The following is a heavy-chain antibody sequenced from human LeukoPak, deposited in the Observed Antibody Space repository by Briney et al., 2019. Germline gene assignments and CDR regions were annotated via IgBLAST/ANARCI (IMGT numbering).Heavy chain of an antibody. CDR2: IYYSGST. V-gene: IGHV4-59*01. J-gene: IGHJ4*02. CDR1: GGSISSYY. Sequence: SETLSLTCTVSGGSISSYYWSWIRQPPGKGLEWIGYIYYSGSTNYNPSLKSRVTISVDTSKNQFSLKLSSVTAADTAVYYCARDRSYYANWGQGTLVTVSS. CDR3: ARDRSYYAN.